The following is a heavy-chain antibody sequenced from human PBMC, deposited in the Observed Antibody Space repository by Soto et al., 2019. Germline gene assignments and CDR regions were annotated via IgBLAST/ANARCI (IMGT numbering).Heavy chain of an antibody. J-gene: IGHJ4*02. D-gene: IGHD6-19*01. CDR3: ASAGGLGAVAADY. CDR2: IYHSGST. Sequence: QLQLQESGSGLVKPSQTLSLTCAVSGGSISSGGYSWSWIRQPPGKGLEWIGYIYHSGSTYYNPSLKSRVTLTVDRSTNQFPLKLSSVTAADTAVYFCASAGGLGAVAADYWGQGTLVTVSS. V-gene: IGHV4-30-2*01. CDR1: GGSISSGGYS.